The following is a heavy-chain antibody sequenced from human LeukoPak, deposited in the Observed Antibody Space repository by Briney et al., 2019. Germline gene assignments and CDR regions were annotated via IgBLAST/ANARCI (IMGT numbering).Heavy chain of an antibody. D-gene: IGHD3-3*01. CDR1: GGSISSYY. CDR2: IYYSGST. Sequence: PSETLSLTCTVSGGSISSYYWSWIRQPPGKGLEWIGYIYYSGSTNYNPSLKSRVTISVDTSKNQFSLKLSSVTAADTAVYYCARAEGITIFGGGHAFDIWGQGTMVTVSS. CDR3: ARAEGITIFGGGHAFDI. J-gene: IGHJ3*02. V-gene: IGHV4-59*01.